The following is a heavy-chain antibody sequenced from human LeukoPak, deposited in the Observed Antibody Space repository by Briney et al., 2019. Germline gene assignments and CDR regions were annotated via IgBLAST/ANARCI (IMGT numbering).Heavy chain of an antibody. CDR1: GFTFSSYG. CDR3: ARAHELYYYDSSGYSTSDY. D-gene: IGHD3-22*01. Sequence: GGSLRLSCAASGFTFSSYGMHWVRQAPGKGLEWVAFIRYDRSNKYYADSVKGRFTISRDNSKNTLYLQMNSLRAEDTAVYYCARAHELYYYDSSGYSTSDYWGQGTLVTVSS. CDR2: IRYDRSNK. V-gene: IGHV3-30*02. J-gene: IGHJ4*02.